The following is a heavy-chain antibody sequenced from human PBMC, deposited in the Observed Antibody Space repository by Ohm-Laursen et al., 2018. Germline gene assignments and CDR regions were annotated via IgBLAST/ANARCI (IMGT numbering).Heavy chain of an antibody. V-gene: IGHV3-23*01. Sequence: SLRLSCAASGFTFSSYAMSWVRLAPGKGLEWVSGISASGGTTYYAESVKGRFTISRDNSKNTLYLQMNSLRAEDTAVYYCARDLGVLNWFDPWGQGTLVTVSS. D-gene: IGHD3-10*01. J-gene: IGHJ5*02. CDR2: ISASGGTT. CDR1: GFTFSSYA. CDR3: ARDLGVLNWFDP.